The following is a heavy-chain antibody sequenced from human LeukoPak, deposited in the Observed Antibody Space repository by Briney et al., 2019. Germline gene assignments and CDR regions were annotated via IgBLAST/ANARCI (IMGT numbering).Heavy chain of an antibody. D-gene: IGHD3-10*01. CDR1: GYTFTGYY. CDR3: ARDTDLWFGSIDY. J-gene: IGHJ4*02. V-gene: IGHV1-2*02. Sequence: ASVKVSCTASGYTFTGYYMHWVRQAPGQGLEWMGWINPNSGGTNYAQKFQGRVTMTRDTSISTAYMELSRLRSDDTAVYYCARDTDLWFGSIDYWGQGTLVTVSS. CDR2: INPNSGGT.